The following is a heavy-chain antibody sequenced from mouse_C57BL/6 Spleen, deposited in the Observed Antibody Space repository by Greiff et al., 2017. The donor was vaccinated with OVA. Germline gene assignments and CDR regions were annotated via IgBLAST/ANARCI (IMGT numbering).Heavy chain of an antibody. V-gene: IGHV5-6*02. D-gene: IGHD1-1*01. Sequence: DVKLVESGGDLVKPGGSLKLSCAASGFTFSSYGMSWVRQTPDKRLEWVATISSGGSYTYYPDSVKGRFTISRDNAKNTLNLQMSSLKSEDTAMYYCARTIIYYYGSGYWYFDVWGTGTTVTVSS. CDR2: ISSGGSYT. CDR3: ARTIIYYYGSGYWYFDV. CDR1: GFTFSSYG. J-gene: IGHJ1*03.